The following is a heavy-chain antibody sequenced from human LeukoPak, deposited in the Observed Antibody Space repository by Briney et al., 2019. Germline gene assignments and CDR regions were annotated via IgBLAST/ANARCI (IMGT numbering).Heavy chain of an antibody. CDR2: IYSGGST. CDR1: X. CDR3: ARDRRLSGMDV. V-gene: IGHV3-53*01. D-gene: IGHD3-3*01. J-gene: IGHJ6*02. Sequence: XMRWVRXAPGKGLEWVSVIYSGGSTYYADSVKGRFTISRDNSRNTLYLQMNSLKAEDTAVYYCARDRRLSGMDVWGQGTTVTVSS.